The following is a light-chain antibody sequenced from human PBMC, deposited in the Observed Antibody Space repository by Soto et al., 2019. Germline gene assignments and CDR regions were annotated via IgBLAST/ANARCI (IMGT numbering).Light chain of an antibody. CDR2: DVT. CDR1: SSDVGGYNY. V-gene: IGLV2-14*01. CDR3: SSYTSTSTYV. J-gene: IGLJ1*01. Sequence: ALTQPASVSGSPGQSITISCTGTSSDVGGYNYVSWYQQHPGKAPKLMIYDVTNRPSGISNRFSGSKSGNTASLTISGLQAEDEADYYCSSYTSTSTYVFGTGTKVTVL.